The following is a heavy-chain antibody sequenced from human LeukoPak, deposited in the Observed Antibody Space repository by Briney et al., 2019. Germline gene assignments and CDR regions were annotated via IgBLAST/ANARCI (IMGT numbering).Heavy chain of an antibody. CDR2: INPSGGST. CDR1: GYTFTSYY. CDR3: AATTGNWFDP. V-gene: IGHV1-46*01. J-gene: IGHJ5*02. Sequence: ASVKVSCKASGYTFTSYYMHWVRQAPGQGLEWMGIINPSGGSTSYAQKFQGRVTMTRDTSTSTVYMELSSLRPEDTAVYYCAATTGNWFDPWGQGTLVTVSS. D-gene: IGHD5-24*01.